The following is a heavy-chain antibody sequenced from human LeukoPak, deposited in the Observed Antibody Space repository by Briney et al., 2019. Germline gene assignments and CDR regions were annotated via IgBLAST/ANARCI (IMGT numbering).Heavy chain of an antibody. CDR2: ISSSGDAT. V-gene: IGHV3-23*01. J-gene: IGHJ4*01. CDR3: AKDPRAMGRYFFDD. D-gene: IGHD3-16*01. CDR1: EFTFNAYA. Sequence: GGSLRLSCVGSEFTFNAYAMSWVRQRPGEGPERVAMISSSGDATDYAESVKDRLSISRDNAKKTLYLQITRPRADDTAIYYCAKDPRAMGRYFFDDWGQGSLVTVSS.